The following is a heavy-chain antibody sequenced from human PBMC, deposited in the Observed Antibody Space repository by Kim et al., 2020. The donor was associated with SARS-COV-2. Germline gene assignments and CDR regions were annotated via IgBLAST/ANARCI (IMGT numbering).Heavy chain of an antibody. CDR2: INHSGST. J-gene: IGHJ3*02. Sequence: SETLSLTCAVYGGSFSGYYWSWIRQPPGKGLEWIGEINHSGSTNYNPSLKSRVTISVDTSKNQFSLKLSSVTAADTAVYYCARGMTTVVTLESWWNAFDIWGQGTMVTFSS. CDR3: ARGMTTVVTLESWWNAFDI. CDR1: GGSFSGYY. V-gene: IGHV4-34*01. D-gene: IGHD4-17*01.